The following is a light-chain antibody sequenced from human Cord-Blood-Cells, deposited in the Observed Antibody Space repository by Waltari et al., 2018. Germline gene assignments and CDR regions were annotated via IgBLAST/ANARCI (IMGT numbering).Light chain of an antibody. CDR2: DAS. CDR1: QSVSSY. Sequence: EIVLTQSPATLSFSPGERSTLSCRASQSVSSYLAWYQQKPGQAPRLLIYDASNRATGIPARFSGSGSGTDFTLTISRLEPEDFAVYYCQQYGSSPLYTFGQGTKLEIK. V-gene: IGKV3-20*01. CDR3: QQYGSSPLYT. J-gene: IGKJ2*01.